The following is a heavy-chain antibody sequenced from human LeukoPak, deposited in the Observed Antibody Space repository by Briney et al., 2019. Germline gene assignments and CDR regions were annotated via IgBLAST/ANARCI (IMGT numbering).Heavy chain of an antibody. Sequence: PSQTLSLTCTVSGGSISSGGYYWSWIRQPPGKGLEWIGYIYYSGTTNYNPSLKSRVTISVDTSKNQFSLKLRSVTAADTAVYYCAREGLYSSGWYVFDPWGQGTLVTVSS. CDR1: GGSISSGGYY. V-gene: IGHV4-61*08. CDR2: IYYSGTT. D-gene: IGHD6-19*01. J-gene: IGHJ5*02. CDR3: AREGLYSSGWYVFDP.